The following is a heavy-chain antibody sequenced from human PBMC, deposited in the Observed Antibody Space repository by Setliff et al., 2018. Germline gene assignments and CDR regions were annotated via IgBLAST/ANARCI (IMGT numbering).Heavy chain of an antibody. Sequence: ASVKVSCKASGYTFTSYYMHWVRQAPGQGLEWMGTINPSGGSTNYAQKFQGRVTITADESTSTAYMELSSLRSEDTAVYYCARGSGRRPIKNWGQGTLVTVSS. D-gene: IGHD5-12*01. CDR1: GYTFTSYY. J-gene: IGHJ4*02. CDR2: INPSGGST. V-gene: IGHV1-46*01. CDR3: ARGSGRRPIKN.